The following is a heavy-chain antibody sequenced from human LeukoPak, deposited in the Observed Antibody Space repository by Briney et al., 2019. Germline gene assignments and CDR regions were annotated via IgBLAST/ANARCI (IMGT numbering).Heavy chain of an antibody. V-gene: IGHV1-2*02. CDR1: GYTFTGYY. CDR2: INPNSGGT. D-gene: IGHD6-13*01. CDR3: ARDYSSPPNFDY. Sequence: ASVKVSCKASGYTFTGYYMHWVRQAPGQGLEWMGWINPNSGGTNYAQKFQGRVTMTRDTSISTAYMELSRLGSDDTAVYYCARDYSSPPNFDYWGQGTLVTVSS. J-gene: IGHJ4*02.